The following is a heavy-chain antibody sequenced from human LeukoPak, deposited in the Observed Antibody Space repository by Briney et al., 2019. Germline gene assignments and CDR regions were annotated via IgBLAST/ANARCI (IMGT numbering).Heavy chain of an antibody. V-gene: IGHV1-2*02. Sequence: ASVKVSCKASGYTFTGYYMHWVRQAPGQGVEWMGWINPNSGGTNYAQKFQGRVTMTRDTSISTAYMELSRLRSDDTAVYYCASYDFWSGYYIDAFDIWGQGTMVTVSS. CDR2: INPNSGGT. D-gene: IGHD3-3*01. CDR3: ASYDFWSGYYIDAFDI. CDR1: GYTFTGYY. J-gene: IGHJ3*02.